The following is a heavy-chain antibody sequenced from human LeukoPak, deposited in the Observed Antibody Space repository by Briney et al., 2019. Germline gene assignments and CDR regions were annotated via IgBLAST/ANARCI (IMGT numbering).Heavy chain of an antibody. CDR2: IRYDGSDR. D-gene: IGHD1-1*01. J-gene: IGHJ4*02. V-gene: IGHV3-30*02. CDR3: AKRYNWNDGGFDY. CDR1: GFTFSSYA. Sequence: GGSLRLSCAASGFTFSSYAMHWVRQAPGKGLEWVAFIRYDGSDRYYADSVKGRFTISRDNSKNTLYLQMNSLRSEDTALYYCAKRYNWNDGGFDYWGQGTLVTVSS.